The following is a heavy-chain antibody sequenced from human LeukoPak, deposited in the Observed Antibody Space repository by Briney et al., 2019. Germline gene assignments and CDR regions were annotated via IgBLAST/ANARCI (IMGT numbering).Heavy chain of an antibody. CDR3: AKAPYDILTGYYHDY. J-gene: IGHJ4*02. V-gene: IGHV3-48*03. Sequence: GGPLRLSCAASGFTFSSYEMNWVRQAPGKGLEWVSYISSSGSTIYYADSVKGRFTISRDNSKNTLYLQMNSLRAEDTAVYYCAKAPYDILTGYYHDYWGQGTLVTVSS. CDR2: ISSSGSTI. D-gene: IGHD3-9*01. CDR1: GFTFSSYE.